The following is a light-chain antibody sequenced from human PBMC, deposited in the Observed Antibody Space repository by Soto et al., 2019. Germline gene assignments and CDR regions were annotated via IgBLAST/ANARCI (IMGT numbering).Light chain of an antibody. CDR1: QSVGTW. V-gene: IGKV1-5*01. Sequence: DIQMTQPPSTLSASVGGRVTITCRASQSVGTWVAWYQQKPGKAPKLLIYGASNLESGVPSRFSGSGSGTEFTLTITTLQPDDFATYFCQHYRRNTWSFGPGTKVDI. CDR2: GAS. CDR3: QHYRRNTWS. J-gene: IGKJ1*01.